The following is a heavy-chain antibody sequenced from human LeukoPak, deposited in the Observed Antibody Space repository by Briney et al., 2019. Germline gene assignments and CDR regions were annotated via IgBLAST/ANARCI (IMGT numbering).Heavy chain of an antibody. D-gene: IGHD6-19*01. CDR1: GGSISSDY. V-gene: IGHV4-59*01. J-gene: IGHJ5*02. Sequence: PSETLSLTCTVSGGSISSDYWSWIRQPPGKGLEWIGHIYYSGSTNYNPSLKSRVTISVDTSKNQFSLKLNSVTAADTAIYYCARDSGYSSGWNYNWFDPWGQGTLVTVSS. CDR3: ARDSGYSSGWNYNWFDP. CDR2: IYYSGST.